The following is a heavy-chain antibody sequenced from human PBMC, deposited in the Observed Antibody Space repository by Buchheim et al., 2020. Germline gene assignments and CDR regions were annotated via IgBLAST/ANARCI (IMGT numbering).Heavy chain of an antibody. CDR1: GFTFSSYA. CDR3: AKQSHSLYYYYMDV. J-gene: IGHJ6*03. CDR2: ISGSGGTT. V-gene: IGHV3-23*01. Sequence: EVQLLESGGGLVQPGGSLRLSCAASGFTFSSYAMSWVRQAPGKGLEWVSGISGSGGTTYYADSVKGRFTISRDNSKTTLYLQMNSLRAEDTAIYYCAKQSHSLYYYYMDVWGKGTT.